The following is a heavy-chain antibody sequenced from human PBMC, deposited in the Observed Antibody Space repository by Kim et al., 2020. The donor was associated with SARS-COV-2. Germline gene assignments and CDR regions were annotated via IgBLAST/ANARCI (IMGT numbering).Heavy chain of an antibody. Sequence: ASVKVSCKASGYTFTSYGISWVRQAPGQGLEWMGWISDYNGNRNSAKKFQGRVTMTTDTSASTVYMELRSLRSDDTAVYYCARAHSGGSGWYYFDYWGQGTLVTVSS. CDR1: GYTFTSYG. CDR2: ISDYNGNR. D-gene: IGHD6-19*01. J-gene: IGHJ4*02. CDR3: ARAHSGGSGWYYFDY. V-gene: IGHV1-18*04.